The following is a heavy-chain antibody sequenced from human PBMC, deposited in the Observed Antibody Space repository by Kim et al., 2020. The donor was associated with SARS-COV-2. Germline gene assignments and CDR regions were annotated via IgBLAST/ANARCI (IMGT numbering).Heavy chain of an antibody. V-gene: IGHV3-30*01. CDR3: ARASYDSSGYYHRDD. D-gene: IGHD3-22*01. Sequence: ASVKARFTISRDNSKNTLYLKTNSLRAEDTAVYYCARASYDSSGYYHRDDWGQGTLVTVSS. J-gene: IGHJ4*02.